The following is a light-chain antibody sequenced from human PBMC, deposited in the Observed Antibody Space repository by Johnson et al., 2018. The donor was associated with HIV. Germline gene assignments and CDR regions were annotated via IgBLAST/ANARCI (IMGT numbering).Light chain of an antibody. Sequence: QSVLTQPPSVSAAPGQKVTISCSGSSSNIGNNFVSWYQQVPGTAPKLLIYDNHRRPSGIPDRFSGSKSGTSATLGISGLQSEDEADYYCTTWDDSKNGYVFGTGTNVTVL. CDR1: SSNIGNNF. V-gene: IGLV1-51*01. J-gene: IGLJ1*01. CDR2: DNH. CDR3: TTWDDSKNGYV.